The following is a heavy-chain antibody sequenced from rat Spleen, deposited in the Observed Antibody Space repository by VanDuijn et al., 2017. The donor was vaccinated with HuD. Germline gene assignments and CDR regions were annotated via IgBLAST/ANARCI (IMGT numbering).Heavy chain of an antibody. J-gene: IGHJ3*01. D-gene: IGHD1-7*01. Sequence: QVQLKESGPRLVQPSQTLSLTCTVSGFSLTGYNVHWVRQPPGRGLEWMGRMGYDGITSYNSPLKSRLSVSRDTSKNQVFLKMNSLLTDDTAIYYCTCSMGDGFAYWGQGTLVTVSS. CDR3: TCSMGDGFAY. CDR1: GFSLTGYN. V-gene: IGHV2-63*01. CDR2: MGYDGIT.